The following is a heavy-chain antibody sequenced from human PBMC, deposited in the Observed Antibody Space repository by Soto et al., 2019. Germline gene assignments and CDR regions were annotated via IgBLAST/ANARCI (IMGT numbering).Heavy chain of an antibody. J-gene: IGHJ4*02. Sequence: TSETLSLTCTVSGGSMSSNYWSWIRQSPAKGLEWIGFVYYGGTNYDPSFESRVTMSVDTPKKQFSLELSDVTAADTAVYYCVSYRGAFYFDHWGQGTLVTVSS. CDR3: VSYRGAFYFDH. D-gene: IGHD4-4*01. CDR2: VYYGGT. V-gene: IGHV4-59*01. CDR1: GGSMSSNY.